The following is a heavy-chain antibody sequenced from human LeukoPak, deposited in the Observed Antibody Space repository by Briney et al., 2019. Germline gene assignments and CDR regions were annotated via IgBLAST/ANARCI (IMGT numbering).Heavy chain of an antibody. CDR3: ARGGGYSYGILDY. Sequence: GASVKVSCKASGYTFTSCDINWVRQATGQGLEWMGWMNPNSGNTGYAQKFQGRVSMTRNTSISTAYMELSSLKSEDTAVYYCARGGGYSYGILDYWAQGTPVTVSS. CDR2: MNPNSGNT. CDR1: GYTFTSCD. D-gene: IGHD5-18*01. J-gene: IGHJ4*02. V-gene: IGHV1-8*01.